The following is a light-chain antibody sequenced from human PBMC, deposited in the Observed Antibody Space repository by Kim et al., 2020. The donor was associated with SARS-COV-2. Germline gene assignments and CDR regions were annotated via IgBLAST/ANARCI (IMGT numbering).Light chain of an antibody. CDR3: QKYDRAPWT. Sequence: ASVGDRVTITCRTSQFISHYLAWYQQKPGKVPQLLIYDASTLQPGVPSRFSGTASGTEFTLTINSLQPEDVATYYCQKYDRAPWTFGQGTKVDIK. V-gene: IGKV1-27*01. CDR2: DAS. J-gene: IGKJ1*01. CDR1: QFISHY.